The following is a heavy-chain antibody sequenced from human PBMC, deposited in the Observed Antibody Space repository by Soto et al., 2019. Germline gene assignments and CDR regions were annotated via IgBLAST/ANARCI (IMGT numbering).Heavy chain of an antibody. Sequence: SETLSLTCTVSGGSISSSSYYWGWIRQPPGKGLEWIGSIYYSGSTYYNPSLKSRVTISVDTSKNQFSLKLSSVTAADTAVYYCATHTVTTVRNYYYYYYMDVWGKGTTVTVSS. J-gene: IGHJ6*03. CDR3: ATHTVTTVRNYYYYYYMDV. CDR2: IYYSGST. CDR1: GGSISSSSYY. V-gene: IGHV4-39*01. D-gene: IGHD4-17*01.